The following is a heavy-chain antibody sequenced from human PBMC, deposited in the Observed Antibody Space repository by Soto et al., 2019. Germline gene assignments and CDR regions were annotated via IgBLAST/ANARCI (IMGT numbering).Heavy chain of an antibody. Sequence: QVQLVESGGGVVQPGRSLRLSCAASGFTFSSYGMHWVRQAPAKGLGWVAVISYDGSNKYYADSVKGRFTISRDNSKNTLYLQMNSLRAEDTAVYYCAARGGIPLDIYYYGMDVWGQGTTVTVSS. J-gene: IGHJ6*02. CDR1: GFTFSSYG. CDR3: AARGGIPLDIYYYGMDV. CDR2: ISYDGSNK. V-gene: IGHV3-30*03. D-gene: IGHD2-15*01.